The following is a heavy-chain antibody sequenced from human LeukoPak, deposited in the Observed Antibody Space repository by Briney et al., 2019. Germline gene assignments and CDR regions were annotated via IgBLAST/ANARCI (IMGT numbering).Heavy chain of an antibody. Sequence: PGGSLRLSCAASGFIVSENYMSWVRQAPGKGLEWVSVVYSGGTTYYADSVKGRFTISRDNSKNTLYLQMSSLRAEDTAVYYCAKDPLLWFGELIANWFDPWGQGTLVTVSS. D-gene: IGHD3-10*01. CDR1: GFIVSENY. V-gene: IGHV3-66*01. CDR2: VYSGGTT. J-gene: IGHJ5*02. CDR3: AKDPLLWFGELIANWFDP.